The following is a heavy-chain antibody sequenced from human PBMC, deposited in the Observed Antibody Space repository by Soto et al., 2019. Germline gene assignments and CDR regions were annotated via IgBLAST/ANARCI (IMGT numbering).Heavy chain of an antibody. CDR1: GGSVSSGDSY. V-gene: IGHV4-61*08. CDR2: MFDTGRT. J-gene: IGHJ4*02. D-gene: IGHD3-16*01. CDR3: ATGRDDYKTGY. Sequence: QVQLQESGPGLVKPSETLSLTCTVAGGSVSSGDSYWNWIRQSPGKGLEWIGYMFDTGRTNYNPSLNSRVTISVDRSKTQVSLRLSSVTAADTAVYYCATGRDDYKTGYWGQGTLVTVSS.